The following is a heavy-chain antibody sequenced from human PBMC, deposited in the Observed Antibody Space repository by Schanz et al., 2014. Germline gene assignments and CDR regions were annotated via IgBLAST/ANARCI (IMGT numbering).Heavy chain of an antibody. Sequence: VQLVESGGGLGQRGGSLIVSCEGSGFTFNSYSMNWVRQAPGKGLEWISYISSTSSSKDYADSVKGRFSISRDNAKNTLSLQMNSLRAEDTAVYYCAKELRPGTERPRGNFDYWGQGTLVTVSS. V-gene: IGHV3-48*01. CDR1: GFTFNSYS. J-gene: IGHJ4*02. D-gene: IGHD1-7*01. CDR2: ISSTSSSK. CDR3: AKELRPGTERPRGNFDY.